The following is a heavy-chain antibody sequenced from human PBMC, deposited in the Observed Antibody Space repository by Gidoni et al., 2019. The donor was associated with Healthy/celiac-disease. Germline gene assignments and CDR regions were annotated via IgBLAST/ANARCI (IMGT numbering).Heavy chain of an antibody. CDR1: GFTFSSYA. D-gene: IGHD1-26*01. CDR3: AKGPLGWELRFYGMDV. Sequence: EVQLLESGGGLVQPGGSLRLSCAASGFTFSSYAMSWVRQAPGKGLEWVSAISGSGGSTYYADSVKGRFTISRDNSKNTLYLQMNSLRAEDTAVYYCAKGPLGWELRFYGMDVWGQGTTVTVSS. J-gene: IGHJ6*02. V-gene: IGHV3-23*01. CDR2: ISGSGGST.